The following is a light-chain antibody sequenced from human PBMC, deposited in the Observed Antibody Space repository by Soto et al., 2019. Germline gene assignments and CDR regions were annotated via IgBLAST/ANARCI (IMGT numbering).Light chain of an antibody. CDR3: QQYGSSPRT. Sequence: EIVLTQSPGPLSLSPGERATLSCRASQRVSSSYLAWYQQKPGQAPRLLIYGASSRATGIPDRFSGSGTGTDFTLTISRLDPEDFAVYFCQQYGSSPRTFGLGTKVEIK. CDR1: QRVSSSY. V-gene: IGKV3-20*01. J-gene: IGKJ1*01. CDR2: GAS.